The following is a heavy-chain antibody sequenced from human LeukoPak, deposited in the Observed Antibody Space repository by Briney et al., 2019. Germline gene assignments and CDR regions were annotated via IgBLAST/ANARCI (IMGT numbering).Heavy chain of an antibody. CDR2: INPDSGGT. CDR3: ARDGDSPDV. Sequence: ASVKVSFKASGYTFTDSYIHWVRQAPGQGLEWMGWINPDSGGTNYAQKFQGRVTMTRDTSISTAYMELNRLTFDDAAVYYCARDGDSPDVWGQGTTVTVSS. CDR1: GYTFTDSY. D-gene: IGHD7-27*01. V-gene: IGHV1-2*02. J-gene: IGHJ6*02.